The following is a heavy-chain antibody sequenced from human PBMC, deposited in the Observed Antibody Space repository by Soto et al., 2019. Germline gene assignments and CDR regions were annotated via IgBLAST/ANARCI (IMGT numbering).Heavy chain of an antibody. D-gene: IGHD6-13*01. V-gene: IGHV4-61*01. Sequence: QVQLQESGPRLVKPSETLSLTCTVSGGSVSNGSYYWTWIRQPPGKGLEWIGDIYYSGSTNYNPSLKSRVTISVDTSKNQFSLKLSSVTAADTPVYSSASFGAAAGTKNFQHWGQGTLVTVSS. CDR1: GGSVSNGSYY. J-gene: IGHJ1*01. CDR3: ASFGAAAGTKNFQH. CDR2: IYYSGST.